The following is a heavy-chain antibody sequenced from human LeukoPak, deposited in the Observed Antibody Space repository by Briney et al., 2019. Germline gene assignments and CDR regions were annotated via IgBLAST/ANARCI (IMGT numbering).Heavy chain of an antibody. V-gene: IGHV4-59*01. Sequence: SETLSLTCSVSGDSLISYYWNWLRQSPGKGLEWIGNIHHFGRTEYNSSLRSRATMFLDSSKNQFSLKLTSVTPTDTAVYYCARGLWTQPGLVPFNYWGQGILVTVSS. D-gene: IGHD5-18*01. CDR3: ARGLWTQPGLVPFNY. CDR2: IHHFGRT. J-gene: IGHJ4*02. CDR1: GDSLISYY.